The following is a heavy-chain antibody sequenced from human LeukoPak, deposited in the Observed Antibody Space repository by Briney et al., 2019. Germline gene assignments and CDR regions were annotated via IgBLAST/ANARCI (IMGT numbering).Heavy chain of an antibody. Sequence: PSETLSLTCTVSGYSISSDYYWGWIRQPPGKGLEGIGSINHSGSTNYSPSLKSRVTISIDTSKNQFSLKLSSVTAADTAVYSCARGHRVGLPSRWFDPWGQGILVTVS. J-gene: IGHJ5*02. V-gene: IGHV4-38-2*02. CDR1: GYSISSDYY. CDR2: INHSGST. D-gene: IGHD1-26*01. CDR3: ARGHRVGLPSRWFDP.